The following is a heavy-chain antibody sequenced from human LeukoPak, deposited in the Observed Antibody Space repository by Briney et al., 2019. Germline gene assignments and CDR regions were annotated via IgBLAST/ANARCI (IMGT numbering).Heavy chain of an antibody. CDR2: INHSGST. CDR1: GGSFSGYY. V-gene: IGHV4-34*01. D-gene: IGHD2-2*02. Sequence: PSETLSLTCAVYGGSFSGYYWSWIRQPPGKGLEWIGEINHSGSTNYNPSLKSRATISVDTSKNQFSLKLSSVTAADTAVYYCAREDIVVVPAAIRGRRRKSNFDYWGQGTLVTVSS. J-gene: IGHJ4*02. CDR3: AREDIVVVPAAIRGRRRKSNFDY.